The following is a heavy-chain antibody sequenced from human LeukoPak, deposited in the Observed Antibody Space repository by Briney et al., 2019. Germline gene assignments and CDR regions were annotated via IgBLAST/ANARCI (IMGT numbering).Heavy chain of an antibody. CDR3: AKVRSVAGTLDFFDS. CDR2: ITGNGGST. J-gene: IGHJ4*01. V-gene: IGHV3-43*02. Sequence: GGSLRLSCAASGFTFGDHAMHWVRQAPGKGLEWVSLITGNGGSTYYANSVKGRFAISRDNRKNSLYLQMDGLRTEDTALYYCAKVRSVAGTLDFFDSWGHGTLVTVSS. CDR1: GFTFGDHA. D-gene: IGHD6-19*01.